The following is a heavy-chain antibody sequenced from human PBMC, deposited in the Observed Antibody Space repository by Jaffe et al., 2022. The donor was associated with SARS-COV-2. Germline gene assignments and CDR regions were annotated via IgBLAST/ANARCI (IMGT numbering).Heavy chain of an antibody. V-gene: IGHV3-23*01. CDR2: ISGSGAST. J-gene: IGHJ3*01. Sequence: EVQLLESGGGLIQPGGSLRLSCAASGFSFSNYAMSWVRQAPGKGLEWVSAISGSGASTFFADSVKGRLTISRDNSKDTLYLQMNTLRVEDTAVYYCAKHFFSGNYYGAFDVWGQGTMVTVSS. D-gene: IGHD1-26*01. CDR3: AKHFFSGNYYGAFDV. CDR1: GFSFSNYA.